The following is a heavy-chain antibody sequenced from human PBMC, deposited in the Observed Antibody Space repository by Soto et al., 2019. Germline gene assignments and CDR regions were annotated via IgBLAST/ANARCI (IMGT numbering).Heavy chain of an antibody. CDR3: AKRRGAGGHFDY. D-gene: IGHD2-15*01. CDR2: VSRGGST. J-gene: IGHJ4*02. CDR1: GFTFTSYA. V-gene: IGHV3-23*01. Sequence: GGSLRLSCAASGFTFTSYAMGWVRQAPGKGLECVSVVSRGGSTHYADSVTGRFIVSRDNSKNTVSLQMNSLRADDTAVYYCAKRRGAGGHFDYWGQGALVTVSS.